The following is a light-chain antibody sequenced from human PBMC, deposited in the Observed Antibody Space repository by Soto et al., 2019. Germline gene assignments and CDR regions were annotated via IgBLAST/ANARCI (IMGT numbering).Light chain of an antibody. CDR3: VQALQSPPWT. Sequence: DIVVTQSPLTLPVTPGETASISCRSSQSLLHSNGYNYLDWYLQKPGQSPQLLIYLGSNRDSGVPDRFSGSGSGTDFTPKISRVEAEDVGVYYCVQALQSPPWTFGQGTKVEIK. CDR1: QSLLHSNGYNY. V-gene: IGKV2-28*01. CDR2: LGS. J-gene: IGKJ1*01.